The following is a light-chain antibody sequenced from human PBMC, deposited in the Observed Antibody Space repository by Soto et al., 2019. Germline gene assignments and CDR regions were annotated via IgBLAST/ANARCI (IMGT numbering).Light chain of an antibody. V-gene: IGLV2-14*01. CDR3: SSYTSSSPWV. CDR2: EVS. Sequence: QSVLTQPASVSGSPGQSITISCTGTSSDVGGYNYVSWYQQHPGKAPKLMIYEVSNRPSGVSNRFSGSKCGNTASLTISGLQAEDEADYYCSSYTSSSPWVFGGGTKLTVL. CDR1: SSDVGGYNY. J-gene: IGLJ3*02.